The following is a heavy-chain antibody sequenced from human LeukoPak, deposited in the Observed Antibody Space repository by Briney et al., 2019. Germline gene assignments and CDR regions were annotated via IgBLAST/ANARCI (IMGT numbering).Heavy chain of an antibody. Sequence: GGSLRLSCAASGFTVSSNYMSWVRQAPGKGLEWVSVIYSGGSTYYADSVKGRFTISRDNSKNTLYLQMNSLRAEDTAVYYCAKDQYYYGSGPPFDYWGQGTLVTVSS. CDR1: GFTVSSNY. D-gene: IGHD3-10*01. V-gene: IGHV3-53*01. J-gene: IGHJ4*02. CDR2: IYSGGST. CDR3: AKDQYYYGSGPPFDY.